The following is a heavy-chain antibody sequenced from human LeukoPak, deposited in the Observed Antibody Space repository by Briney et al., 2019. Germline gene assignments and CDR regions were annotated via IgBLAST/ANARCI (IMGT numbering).Heavy chain of an antibody. D-gene: IGHD6-13*01. CDR2: IFSGGGT. J-gene: IGHJ4*02. CDR1: GLTVSNNY. V-gene: IGHV3-53*01. CDR3: AKAHMPFYSSSWYYFDY. Sequence: GGSLRLSCAASGLTVSNNYMTWVRQAPGKGLEWVSVIFSGGGTYYADSVKGRFTISRDNSKNTLYLQMNSLRAEDTAVYYCAKAHMPFYSSSWYYFDYWGQGTLVTVSS.